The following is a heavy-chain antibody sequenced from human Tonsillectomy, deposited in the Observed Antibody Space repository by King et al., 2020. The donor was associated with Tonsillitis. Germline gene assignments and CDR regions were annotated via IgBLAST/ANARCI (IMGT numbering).Heavy chain of an antibody. Sequence: VQLVESGGGLVQPGGSLRLSCAASGFTFSSYWLHWVRQAPGKGLVWGSRINSDGSSTSYADSVKGRFTISRDNAKNTLYLQMNSLRVEDTALYYCARGPSGWGAFDYWGQGTLVTVSS. J-gene: IGHJ4*02. CDR2: INSDGSST. V-gene: IGHV3-74*01. CDR1: GFTFSSYW. D-gene: IGHD6-19*01. CDR3: ARGPSGWGAFDY.